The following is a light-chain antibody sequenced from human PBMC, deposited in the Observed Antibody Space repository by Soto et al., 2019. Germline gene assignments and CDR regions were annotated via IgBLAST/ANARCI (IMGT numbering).Light chain of an antibody. V-gene: IGKV3-11*01. CDR1: QSVGTF. CDR2: DAS. CDR3: QQCYNWPQWT. J-gene: IGKJ1*01. Sequence: EIVLTQSPATLSLSPGERATLSCRASQSVGTFFAWHQQKPGQAPRLLIYDASNRATGIPARFSGSGSGTDFTLTISSLEPEDFAVYYCQQCYNWPQWTFGQGTK.